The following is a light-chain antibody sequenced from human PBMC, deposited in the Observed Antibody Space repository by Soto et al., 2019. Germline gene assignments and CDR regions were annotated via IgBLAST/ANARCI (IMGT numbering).Light chain of an antibody. J-gene: IGKJ1*01. V-gene: IGKV3-11*01. CDR2: DAS. Sequence: EIVLTQSPGTLSLSPGERATLSCRASQSVSVHLAWYQQKPGQAPRLLIYDASNRATGIPARFSGSGSGTDFTLTISSLEPEDFPVYHCVQRTTWPWTCGQGSKVDIK. CDR3: VQRTTWPWT. CDR1: QSVSVH.